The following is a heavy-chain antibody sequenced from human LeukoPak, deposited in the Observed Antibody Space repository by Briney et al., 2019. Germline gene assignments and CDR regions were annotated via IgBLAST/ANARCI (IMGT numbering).Heavy chain of an antibody. D-gene: IGHD3-9*01. CDR1: GFTFSSYS. Sequence: PGGSLRLSCAASGFTFSSYSMNWVRQAPGKGLEWVANIKQDGSEKYYVDSVKGRFTISRDNAKNSLYLQMNSLRAEDTAVYYCARGYFDWLSYFDYWGQGTLVTVSS. V-gene: IGHV3-7*01. CDR3: ARGYFDWLSYFDY. CDR2: IKQDGSEK. J-gene: IGHJ4*02.